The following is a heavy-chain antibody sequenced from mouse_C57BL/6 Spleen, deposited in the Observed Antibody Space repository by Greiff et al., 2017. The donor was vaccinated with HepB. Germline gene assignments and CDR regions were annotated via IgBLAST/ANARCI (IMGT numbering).Heavy chain of an antibody. V-gene: IGHV14-3*01. J-gene: IGHJ2*01. D-gene: IGHD1-1*01. CDR1: GFNIKNTY. CDR2: IDPANGNT. Sequence: LVESVAELVRPGASVKLSCTASGFNIKNTYMHWVKQRPEQGLEWIGRIDPANGNTKYAPKFQGKATITADTSSNTAYLQLSSLTSEDTAIYYCASEGYYGSSYEDFDYWGQGTTLTVSS. CDR3: ASEGYYGSSYEDFDY.